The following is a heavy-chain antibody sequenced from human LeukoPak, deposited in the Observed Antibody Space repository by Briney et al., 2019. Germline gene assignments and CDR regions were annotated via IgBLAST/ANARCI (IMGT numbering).Heavy chain of an antibody. D-gene: IGHD3-22*01. J-gene: IGHJ4*02. V-gene: IGHV3-23*01. CDR3: AKDASAPYYESSAYIPSIDY. CDR2: ISGSGGDT. CDR1: RFTFSDYA. Sequence: GGSQRLSCAASRFTFSDYAMNWVRQAPGKGLEWVSAISGSGGDTYYADSVQGRFTISRDNSKNTLYLQMNSLRAEDTAIYYCAKDASAPYYESSAYIPSIDYWGQGTLVTVSS.